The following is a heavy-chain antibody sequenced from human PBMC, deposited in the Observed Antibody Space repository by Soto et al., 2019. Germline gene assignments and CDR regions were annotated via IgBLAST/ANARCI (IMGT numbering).Heavy chain of an antibody. J-gene: IGHJ4*02. CDR1: GVTVSSNY. CDR3: ARHGYNYGGGYFDY. V-gene: IGHV3-66*04. CDR2: IYSGGST. Sequence: EVQLVESGGGLVQPGGSLRLSCAASGVTVSSNYMSWVRQAPGKGLEWVSVIYSGGSTYYADSVKGRFTISRDNSKNTLHPQMTSLRAEDTAVYYCARHGYNYGGGYFDYWGQGTLVTVSS. D-gene: IGHD5-18*01.